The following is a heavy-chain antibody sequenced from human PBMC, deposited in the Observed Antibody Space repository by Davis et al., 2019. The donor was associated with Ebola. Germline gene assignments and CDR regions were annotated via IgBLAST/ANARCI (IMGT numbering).Heavy chain of an antibody. CDR1: GFTFSSYG. D-gene: IGHD2-8*01. CDR2: IWYDGSNK. CDR3: ARDATRSNGDLDY. V-gene: IGHV3-30*19. J-gene: IGHJ4*02. Sequence: GGSLRLSCAASGFTFSSYGMHWVRQAPGKGLEWVAVIWYDGSNKYYADSVKGRFTISRDNSKNTLYLQMNSLRAEDTAVYYCARDATRSNGDLDYWGQGTLVTVSS.